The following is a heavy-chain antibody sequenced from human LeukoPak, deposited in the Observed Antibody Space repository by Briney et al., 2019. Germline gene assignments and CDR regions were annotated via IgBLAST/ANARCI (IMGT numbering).Heavy chain of an antibody. CDR3: ARTPHGSSSWYDY. D-gene: IGHD6-13*01. CDR1: GFTFSSYE. CDR2: ISSSGSTI. V-gene: IGHV3-48*03. Sequence: GGSLRLSCAASGFTFSSYEMNWVRQAPGKGLEWVSYISSSGSTIYYADSVKGRFTISRDNAKNSLYLQMNSLRAEDTAVYYCARTPHGSSSWYDYWGQGTLVTVSS. J-gene: IGHJ4*02.